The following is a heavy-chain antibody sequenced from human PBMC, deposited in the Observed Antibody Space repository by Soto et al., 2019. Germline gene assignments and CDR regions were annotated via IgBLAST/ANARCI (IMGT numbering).Heavy chain of an antibody. CDR3: ARCEYSSSPYYYYGMDV. CDR1: GFTFDHYA. J-gene: IGHJ6*02. V-gene: IGHV3-9*01. D-gene: IGHD6-6*01. CDR2: ISWNSGSR. Sequence: GGSLRLSCAACGFTFDHYAMHWVRQAPGKGLAWVSGISWNSGSRGYAYSMKGRFTISRDNAKNSLDLQINGLRAEDTAVYYCARCEYSSSPYYYYGMDVWGQGTTVTVSS.